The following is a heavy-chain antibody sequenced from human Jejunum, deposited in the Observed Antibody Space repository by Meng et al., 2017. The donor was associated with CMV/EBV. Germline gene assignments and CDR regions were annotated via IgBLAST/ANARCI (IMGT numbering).Heavy chain of an antibody. Sequence: QVQLQGSGPRLVKPSQTLSLTCTVSCDSISSGDYSWNWIRQSPGKGLEWIGYICYNGNAYYNPSLQSRVSISVDTSKNEFSLNLNSVTAADTALYFCARGGIFRGIDYWGQGTLVTVSS. CDR2: ICYNGNA. J-gene: IGHJ4*02. V-gene: IGHV4-30-4*08. CDR1: CDSISSGDYS. CDR3: ARGGIFRGIDY. D-gene: IGHD3-10*01.